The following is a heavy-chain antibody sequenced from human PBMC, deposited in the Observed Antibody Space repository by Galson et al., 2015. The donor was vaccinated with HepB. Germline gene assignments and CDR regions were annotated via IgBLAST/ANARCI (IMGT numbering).Heavy chain of an antibody. CDR3: AKDEKAQTYYYGSGSSKPGMDV. J-gene: IGHJ6*02. D-gene: IGHD3-10*01. CDR1: GFTFSSYG. V-gene: IGHV3-30*18. CDR2: ISYDGSNK. Sequence: SLRLSCAASGFTFSSYGMHWVRQAPGKGLEWVAVISYDGSNKYYADSVKGRFTISRDNSKNTLYLQMNSLRAEDTAVYYCAKDEKAQTYYYGSGSSKPGMDVWGQGTTVTVSS.